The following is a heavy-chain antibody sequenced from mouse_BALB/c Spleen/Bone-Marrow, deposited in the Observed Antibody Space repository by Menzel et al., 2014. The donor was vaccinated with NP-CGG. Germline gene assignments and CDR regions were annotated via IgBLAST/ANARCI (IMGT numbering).Heavy chain of an antibody. J-gene: IGHJ1*01. CDR3: SRTKYGYWYCDV. CDR1: GYSFTRYY. D-gene: IGHD5-1-1*01. V-gene: IGHV1S81*02. Sequence: QVQLQQPGAELVKPGPSVKLSCKASGYSFTRYYMYWVKQRPGQGLEWIGEINPSNGGTNFNEKFKIKATLTVDKSSSTAYMQYSSLTSEDSAVYYCSRTKYGYWYCDVWGAGTPVTISS. CDR2: INPSNGGT.